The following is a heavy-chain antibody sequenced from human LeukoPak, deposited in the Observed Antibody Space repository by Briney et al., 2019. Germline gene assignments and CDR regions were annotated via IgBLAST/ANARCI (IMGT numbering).Heavy chain of an antibody. J-gene: IGHJ4*02. V-gene: IGHV3-53*01. CDR2: IFSDGTT. CDR1: GFTVGSSF. D-gene: IGHD5-12*01. Sequence: GGSLRLSCAASGFTVGSSFMTWVRQAPGKGLQWVSVIFSDGTTYYTDSVKGRFTISRDNSKNTLYLQLNSLRAEDTAVYYCARDASGYDRSFDYWGQGTLVTVSS. CDR3: ARDASGYDRSFDY.